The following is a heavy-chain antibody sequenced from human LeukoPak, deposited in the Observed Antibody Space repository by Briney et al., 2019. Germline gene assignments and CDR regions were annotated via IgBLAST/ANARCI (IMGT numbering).Heavy chain of an antibody. CDR1: GGSFSGYY. D-gene: IGHD2-2*01. Sequence: PSETLSLTCAVYGGSFSGYYWSWIRQPPGKELEWIGEINHSGSTNYNPSLKSRVTISVDTSKNQFSLKLSSVTAADTAVYYCARVGALGYCSSTSFRRSSFDYWGQGTLVTVSS. J-gene: IGHJ4*02. CDR2: INHSGST. CDR3: ARVGALGYCSSTSFRRSSFDY. V-gene: IGHV4-34*01.